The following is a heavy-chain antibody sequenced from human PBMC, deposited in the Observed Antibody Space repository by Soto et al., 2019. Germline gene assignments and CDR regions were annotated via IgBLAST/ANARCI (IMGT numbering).Heavy chain of an antibody. V-gene: IGHV4-39*01. CDR1: GGSIGSSSYY. CDR2: LYYTGTT. CDR3: GAYCSRTSCYDWFDP. J-gene: IGHJ5*02. Sequence: SETLSLTCSVSGGSIGSSSYYFGWIRQPPGKGLEWIGSLYYTGTTYYNSSLKSRVTISADKSQNQFSLRLSSVTAADTAVYYCGAYCSRTSCYDWFDPWGQGTLVTVSS. D-gene: IGHD2-2*01.